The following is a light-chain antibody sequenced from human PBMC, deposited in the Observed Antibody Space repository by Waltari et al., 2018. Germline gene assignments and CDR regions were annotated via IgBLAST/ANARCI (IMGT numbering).Light chain of an antibody. CDR2: AAS. Sequence: SSLSASVGDRVTITCRASQSISSYLNWYQQKPGNAPKLLIYAASSLQSGVPSRFSGSGSGTDFTLTISSLQPEDFAAYYCQQSYSTPRAFGQGTKVEIK. V-gene: IGKV1-39*01. CDR3: QQSYSTPRA. CDR1: QSISSY. J-gene: IGKJ1*01.